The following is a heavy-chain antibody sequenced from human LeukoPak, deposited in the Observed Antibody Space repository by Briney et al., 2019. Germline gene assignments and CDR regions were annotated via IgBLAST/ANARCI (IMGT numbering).Heavy chain of an antibody. V-gene: IGHV3-66*02. J-gene: IGHJ4*02. Sequence: GGSLRLSCAASGFTVSSDYMSWVRQAPGKGLEWVSIIYSGGDRYYADSVKGRFTISRDNSKNTLYLQMNSLRAEDTAVYYCARDRYSTIFGGWGQGTLVTVSS. CDR3: ARDRYSTIFGG. D-gene: IGHD3-3*01. CDR1: GFTVSSDY. CDR2: IYSGGDR.